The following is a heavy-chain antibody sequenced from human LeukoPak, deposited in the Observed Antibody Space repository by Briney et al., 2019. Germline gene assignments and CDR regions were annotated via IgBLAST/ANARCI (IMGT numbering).Heavy chain of an antibody. Sequence: SQTLSLTCAISGDSVSSNSAAWNWIRQSPSRGLEWLGRTYYRSKWYNDYAVSVKSRITINPDTSKNQFSLQLNSVTPEDTAVYYCERDSSPQYSDFWGVYYDGMDVWGQGTTVTVSS. CDR2: TYYRSKWYN. D-gene: IGHD3-3*01. V-gene: IGHV6-1*01. CDR3: ERDSSPQYSDFWGVYYDGMDV. CDR1: GDSVSSNSAA. J-gene: IGHJ6*02.